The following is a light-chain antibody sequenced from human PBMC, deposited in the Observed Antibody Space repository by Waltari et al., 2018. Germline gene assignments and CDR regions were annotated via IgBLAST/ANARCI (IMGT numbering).Light chain of an antibody. Sequence: TVLTQSPGTLSLSPGERATLFCRASQFVSSSYLSWYQHKRGQAPRLLIYGTSNRATGIPDRFSGSGSGTDFTLTINRLEPEDFAVYYCQHFGSSLLTFGGGTKVEIK. CDR3: QHFGSSLLT. V-gene: IGKV3-20*01. CDR2: GTS. J-gene: IGKJ4*01. CDR1: QFVSSSY.